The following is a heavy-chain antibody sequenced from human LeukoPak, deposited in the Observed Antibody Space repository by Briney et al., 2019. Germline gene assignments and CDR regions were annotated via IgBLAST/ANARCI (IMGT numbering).Heavy chain of an antibody. J-gene: IGHJ4*02. D-gene: IGHD1-26*01. CDR1: GGSFSGYY. V-gene: IGHV3-74*01. Sequence: PSETLSLTCAVYGGSFSGYYWCWIRQPPGKGLVWVSRINSDGSSTSYADSVKGRFTISRDNAKNTLYLQMNSLRAEDTAVYYCARDLVGATWYFDYWGQGTLVTVSS. CDR2: INSDGSST. CDR3: ARDLVGATWYFDY.